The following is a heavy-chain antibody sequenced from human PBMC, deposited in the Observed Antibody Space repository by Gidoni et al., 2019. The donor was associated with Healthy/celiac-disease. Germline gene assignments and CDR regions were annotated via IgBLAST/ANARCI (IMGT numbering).Heavy chain of an antibody. D-gene: IGHD3-3*01. J-gene: IGHJ6*02. V-gene: IGHV4-61*02. CDR2: IYTRGST. Sequence: VQLQESGPGLVTPSQTLSLPCPVTGGSISSGSYYWSWIRQPAGKGLEWMVRIYTRGSTNYNPSLKGRVTISVDTSKNQFSLKLRSVTAADTAVYYCERDLEAPHYYGMDVWGQGTTVTVSS. CDR1: GGSISSGSYY. CDR3: ERDLEAPHYYGMDV.